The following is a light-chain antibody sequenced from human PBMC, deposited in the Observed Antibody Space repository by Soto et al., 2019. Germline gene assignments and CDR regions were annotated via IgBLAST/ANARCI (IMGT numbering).Light chain of an antibody. CDR1: QSVSSD. V-gene: IGKV3-11*01. Sequence: EIVLTQSPATLSLSPGERATFSCRASQSVSSDLVWYQQKPGQAPRLLIYDASNRATGIPARFSGSGSGTDFTLTISSLEPEDFAVYYCQQRRNWPPLTFGGGTKVEIK. CDR3: QQRRNWPPLT. CDR2: DAS. J-gene: IGKJ4*01.